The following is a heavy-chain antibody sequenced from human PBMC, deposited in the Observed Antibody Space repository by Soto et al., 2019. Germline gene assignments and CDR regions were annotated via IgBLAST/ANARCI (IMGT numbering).Heavy chain of an antibody. Sequence: QVKLVQSGAEVKKPGASVKVSCQTSGYTFFSYGITWVRQAPGQGLEWMGWVSGYTGHTNYAQKFQDRVTMTRDISTTTVFRELRNLRSDDTAVYYCARLLGPTSIENWFDPLGQGTLVTVSS. CDR3: ARLLGPTSIENWFDP. CDR2: VSGYTGHT. CDR1: GYTFFSYG. V-gene: IGHV1-18*01. D-gene: IGHD1-26*01. J-gene: IGHJ5*02.